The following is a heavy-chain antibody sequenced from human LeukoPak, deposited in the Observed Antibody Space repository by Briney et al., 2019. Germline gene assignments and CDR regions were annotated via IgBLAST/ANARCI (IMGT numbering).Heavy chain of an antibody. CDR1: GGSISSYY. CDR3: ARDGVLGGLFVWDY. Sequence: SETLSLTCTVSGGSISSYYWSWIRQPPGKGLEWIGYIYYSGSTNYNPSLKSRVTISVDTSKNQFSLKLSSVTAADTAVYYCARDGVLGGLFVWDYRGQGTLVTVSS. D-gene: IGHD3-16*01. V-gene: IGHV4-59*01. CDR2: IYYSGST. J-gene: IGHJ4*02.